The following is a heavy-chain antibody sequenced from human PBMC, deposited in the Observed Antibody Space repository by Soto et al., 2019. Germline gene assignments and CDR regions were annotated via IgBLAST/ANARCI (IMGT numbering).Heavy chain of an antibody. J-gene: IGHJ4*02. V-gene: IGHV1-69*13. CDR2: ITPIFGTA. CDR3: AREGGVPGAFDF. D-gene: IGHD7-27*01. CDR1: GGTFSSFT. Sequence: SVKVSCKASGGTFSSFTISWVRQAPGQGLEWMGGITPIFGTANYAQNFQGRVTIIADESTSTAYMELSSLRSGDAAVYYCAREGGVPGAFDFWGQGTLVTVSS.